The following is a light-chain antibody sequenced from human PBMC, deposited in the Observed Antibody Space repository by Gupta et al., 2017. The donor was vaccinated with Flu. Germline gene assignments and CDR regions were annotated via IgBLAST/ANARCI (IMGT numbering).Light chain of an antibody. CDR1: ALPKKY. Sequence: GQTARITGSGDALPKKYAYWYQQKAGQAPVLIIYEDRKRPSGIPERFSGSSSGTMATLTISGAQVEDEADYYCYSTDTSGNHRVFGGGTKPTVL. J-gene: IGLJ3*02. CDR2: EDR. CDR3: YSTDTSGNHRV. V-gene: IGLV3-10*01.